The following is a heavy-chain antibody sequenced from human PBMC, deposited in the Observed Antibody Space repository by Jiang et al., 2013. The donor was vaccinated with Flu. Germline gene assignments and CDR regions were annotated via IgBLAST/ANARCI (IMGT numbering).Heavy chain of an antibody. CDR3: AKDKWGPVDCSGGSCYTDI. J-gene: IGHJ3*02. V-gene: IGHV3-9*01. D-gene: IGHD2-15*01. Sequence: HWVRQAPGKGLEWVSGISWNSGSIGYADSVKGRFTISRDNAKNSLYLQMNSLRAEDTALYYCAKDKWGPVDCSGGSCYTDIWGQGTMVTVSS. CDR2: ISWNSGSI.